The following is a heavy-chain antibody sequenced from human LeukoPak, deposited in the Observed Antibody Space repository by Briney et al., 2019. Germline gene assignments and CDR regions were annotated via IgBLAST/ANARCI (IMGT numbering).Heavy chain of an antibody. CDR3: ARAAVAGTGYYYYYYYMGV. J-gene: IGHJ6*03. D-gene: IGHD6-19*01. Sequence: ASVKVSCKASGYTFTSYDINWVRQATGQGLEWMGWINPNSGGTNYAQKFQGRVTMTRDTSISTAYMELSRLRSDDTAVYYCARAAVAGTGYYYYYYYMGVWGKGTTVTVSS. CDR1: GYTFTSYD. CDR2: INPNSGGT. V-gene: IGHV1-2*02.